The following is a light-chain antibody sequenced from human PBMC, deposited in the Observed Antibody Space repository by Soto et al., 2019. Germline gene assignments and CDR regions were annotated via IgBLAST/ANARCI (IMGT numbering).Light chain of an antibody. CDR2: SAF. Sequence: VMTQSPATLSVFPGERVTLSCRASQSVSTSVAWYQQKPGQAPRLLIYSAFTRASGIPPRFSGGESGTDFTLTISSLESEDFAVYYCQQYIKGYTFGQGTKLEIK. V-gene: IGKV3-15*01. CDR1: QSVSTS. J-gene: IGKJ2*01. CDR3: QQYIKGYT.